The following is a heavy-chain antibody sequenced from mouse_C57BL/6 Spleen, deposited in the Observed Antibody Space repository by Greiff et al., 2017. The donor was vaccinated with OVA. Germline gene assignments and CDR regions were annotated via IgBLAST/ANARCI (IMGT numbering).Heavy chain of an antibody. D-gene: IGHD2-2*01. CDR3: AREGRLRQDYAMDY. Sequence: EVQLQQSGPELVKPGASVKIPCKASGYTFTDYNMDWVKQSHGKSLEWIGDINPNNGGTIYNQKFKGKATLTVDKSSSTAYMELRSLTSEDTAVYYCAREGRLRQDYAMDYWGQGTSVTVSS. CDR1: GYTFTDYN. V-gene: IGHV1-18*01. J-gene: IGHJ4*01. CDR2: INPNNGGT.